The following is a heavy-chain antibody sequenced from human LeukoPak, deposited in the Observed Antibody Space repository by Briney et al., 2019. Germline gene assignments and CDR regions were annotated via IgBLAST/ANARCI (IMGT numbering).Heavy chain of an antibody. D-gene: IGHD3-22*01. CDR1: GFTFSSYA. CDR2: ISSNGGST. V-gene: IGHV3-64*01. J-gene: IGHJ4*02. Sequence: GGSLRLSCAASGFTFSSYAMHWVRQAPGKGLEYVSAISSNGGSTYYANSVKGRFTISRDNSKNTLYLQMGNLRAEDMAVYYCARGSTYYYDSSGYYGYHDYWGQGTLVTVSS. CDR3: ARGSTYYYDSSGYYGYHDY.